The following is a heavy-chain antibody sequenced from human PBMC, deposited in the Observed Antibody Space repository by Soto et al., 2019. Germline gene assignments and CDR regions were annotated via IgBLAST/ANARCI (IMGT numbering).Heavy chain of an antibody. CDR3: ARDFSMLAVAPGY. D-gene: IGHD6-19*01. CDR1: GYTFTSYA. J-gene: IGHJ4*02. Sequence: ASVKVSCKASGYTFTSYAMHWVRQAPGQRLEWMGWINTGNSDTKYSQKFQGRVTITSDTSASTAYMELSSLRSEDTAVYYCARDFSMLAVAPGYWGQGTLVTVSS. V-gene: IGHV1-3*04. CDR2: INTGNSDT.